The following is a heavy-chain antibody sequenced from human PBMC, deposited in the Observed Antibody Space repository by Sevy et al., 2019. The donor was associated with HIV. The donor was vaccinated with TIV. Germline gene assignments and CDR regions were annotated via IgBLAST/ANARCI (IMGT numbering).Heavy chain of an antibody. V-gene: IGHV3-72*01. Sequence: GGSLRLSCVASGFTFTDHYMDWVRQAPGKGLEWIGRSRNRVNSYSTEYAASVKGRFTISRDASGSSLYVQMNSLKTEDTAVYYCIRGLNGNDELNGDYWGQGTLVTVSS. J-gene: IGHJ4*02. CDR3: IRGLNGNDELNGDY. D-gene: IGHD1-1*01. CDR1: GFTFTDHY. CDR2: SRNRVNSYST.